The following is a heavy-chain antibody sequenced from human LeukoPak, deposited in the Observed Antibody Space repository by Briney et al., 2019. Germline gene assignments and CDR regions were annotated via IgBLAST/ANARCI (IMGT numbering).Heavy chain of an antibody. CDR2: ISGSGGST. CDR3: AKDRLGDDYVWGSYRNYFDY. D-gene: IGHD3-16*02. CDR1: GFTFSSYA. J-gene: IGHJ4*02. Sequence: GGSLRLSCAASGFTFSSYAMSWVRQAPGKGLEWVSAISGSGGSTYYADSVKGRFTISRDNSKNTLYLQMNSLRAEDTAVYYCAKDRLGDDYVWGSYRNYFDYWGQGTLVTVSS. V-gene: IGHV3-23*01.